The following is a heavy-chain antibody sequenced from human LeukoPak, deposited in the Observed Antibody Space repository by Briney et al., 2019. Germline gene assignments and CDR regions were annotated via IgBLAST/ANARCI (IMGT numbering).Heavy chain of an antibody. V-gene: IGHV3-23*01. J-gene: IGHJ4*02. CDR1: GFTFSSYS. CDR2: FGSGGTS. CDR3: AKAGPDYFDS. Sequence: GGSLRLSCAASGFTFSSYSMNWVRQAPGKGLEWVSVFGSGGTSYYADSVKGRFTMSRDNSKNTLYLQMNSLRAEDTAVYYCAKAGPDYFDSWGQGTLVTVSS.